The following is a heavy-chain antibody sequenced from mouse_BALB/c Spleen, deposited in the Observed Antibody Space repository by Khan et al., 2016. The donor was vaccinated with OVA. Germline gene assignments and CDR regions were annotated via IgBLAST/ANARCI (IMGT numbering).Heavy chain of an antibody. V-gene: IGHV5-9*03. CDR3: ASSNYGPCAY. D-gene: IGHD1-1*02. Sequence: EVELVESGGGLVKPGGSLKLSCAASGFTFSSFTMSWVRQTPEKRLEWVASISSGGDNTYYPDSVKGRFTISRDNAKNNLYLQMSSLRSEDTALYYCASSNYGPCAYWGQGTLVTVSS. CDR1: GFTFSSFT. J-gene: IGHJ3*01. CDR2: ISSGGDNT.